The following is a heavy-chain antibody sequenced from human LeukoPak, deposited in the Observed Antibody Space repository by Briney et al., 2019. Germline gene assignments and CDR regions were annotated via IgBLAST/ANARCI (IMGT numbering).Heavy chain of an antibody. D-gene: IGHD3-9*01. Sequence: GASVKVSCKASGYTFTSYGISWVRQAPGQGLEWMGWISAYNGNTNYAQKLQGRVTMTTDTSTSTAYMELRSLRSDDTAVYYCARANTLRYFDWLDYYYYYMDVWGKGTTVTISS. CDR3: ARANTLRYFDWLDYYYYYMDV. J-gene: IGHJ6*03. CDR2: ISAYNGNT. CDR1: GYTFTSYG. V-gene: IGHV1-18*01.